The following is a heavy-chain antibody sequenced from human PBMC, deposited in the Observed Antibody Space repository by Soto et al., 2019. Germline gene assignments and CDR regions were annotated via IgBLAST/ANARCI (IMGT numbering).Heavy chain of an antibody. V-gene: IGHV3-23*01. CDR1: GSTFSSYA. Sequence: GGSLRLSCAASGSTFSSYAMSWVRQAPGKGLEWVSAISGSGGSTYYADSVKGRFTISRDNSKNTLYLQMNSLRAEDTAVYYCATEKPRITGTVNWFDPWGQGTLVTVSS. D-gene: IGHD1-20*01. CDR2: ISGSGGST. CDR3: ATEKPRITGTVNWFDP. J-gene: IGHJ5*02.